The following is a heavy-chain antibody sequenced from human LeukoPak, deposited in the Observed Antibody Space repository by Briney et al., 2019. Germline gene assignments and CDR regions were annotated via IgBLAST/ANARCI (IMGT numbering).Heavy chain of an antibody. J-gene: IGHJ4*02. D-gene: IGHD6-19*01. CDR1: GFTFNTYA. CDR3: ARVSIGWYSFDY. Sequence: GGSLRLSCAASGFTFNTYAMSWVRQAPGKGLEWVSGISGSGGSTLYADSVKGRFTISRDNAKDTVYLQMNSLRAEDTAVYYCARVSIGWYSFDYWGQGTLVTVSS. V-gene: IGHV3-23*01. CDR2: ISGSGGST.